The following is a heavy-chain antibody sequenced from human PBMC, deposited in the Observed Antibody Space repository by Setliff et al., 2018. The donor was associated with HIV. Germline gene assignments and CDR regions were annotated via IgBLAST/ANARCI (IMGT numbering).Heavy chain of an antibody. J-gene: IGHJ5*02. CDR2: IYYSGST. D-gene: IGHD7-27*01. V-gene: IGHV4-31*03. Sequence: PSETLSLTCIVSGVSTISSSSSYYWGWIRQPPGKGLEWIGYIYYSGSTYYNPSLKSRVTISVDTSKNQFSLKLSSVTAADTAVYYCARDLPELTGRSFDPWGQGIQVTVSS. CDR1: GVSTISSSSSYY. CDR3: ARDLPELTGRSFDP.